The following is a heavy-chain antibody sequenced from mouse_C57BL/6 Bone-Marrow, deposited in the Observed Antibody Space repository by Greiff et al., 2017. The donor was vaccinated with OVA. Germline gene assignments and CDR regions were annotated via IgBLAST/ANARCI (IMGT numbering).Heavy chain of an antibody. CDR1: GYTFTSYW. CDR2: IYPGNSDT. V-gene: IGHV1-5*01. Sequence: EVQVVESGTVLARPGASVKMSCKTSGYTFTSYWMHWVKQRPGQGLEWIGAIYPGNSDTSYNQKFKGKAKLTAVTSASTAYMELSSLTNEDSAVYYCTGGYYGSSSRGFAYWGQGTLVTVSA. J-gene: IGHJ3*01. D-gene: IGHD1-1*01. CDR3: TGGYYGSSSRGFAY.